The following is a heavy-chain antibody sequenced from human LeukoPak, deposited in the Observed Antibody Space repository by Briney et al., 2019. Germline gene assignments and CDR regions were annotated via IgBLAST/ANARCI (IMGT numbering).Heavy chain of an antibody. V-gene: IGHV4-4*02. Sequence: SETLSLTCAVSGAPISSNNWWWSWVRQPPGKGLEWIGEIYHSGSTNYNPSLKSRVTISVDTSKNQFSLKLSSVTAADTAVYYCAREGGYSSSLDYWGQGTLVTVSS. CDR1: GAPISSNNW. J-gene: IGHJ4*02. D-gene: IGHD6-13*01. CDR2: IYHSGST. CDR3: AREGGYSSSLDY.